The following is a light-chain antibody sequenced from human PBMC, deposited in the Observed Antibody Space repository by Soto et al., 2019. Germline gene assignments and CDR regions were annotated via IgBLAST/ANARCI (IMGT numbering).Light chain of an antibody. CDR2: KAS. J-gene: IGKJ1*01. CDR3: QQYSTYWT. CDR1: QSISTW. V-gene: IGKV1-5*03. Sequence: DIPMTQSPSTLSASVGDRVTITYRASQSISTWLAWYQQKAGKAPKLLIYKASILESGVPSRFSGSGSGTEFTLTISSLQPDDFATYYCQQYSTYWTFGQGTKVEIK.